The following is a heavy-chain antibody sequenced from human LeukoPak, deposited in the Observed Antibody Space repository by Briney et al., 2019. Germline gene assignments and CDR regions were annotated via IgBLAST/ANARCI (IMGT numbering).Heavy chain of an antibody. CDR3: AKLGMVRGEGY. Sequence: PGGSLRLSCAASGFTFSSCAMSWVRQAPGKGLEWVSAISGSGGCTYYADSVKGRFTISRDNSRNTLYLQMNSLRADDTAVYYCAKLGMVRGEGYWGQGTLVTVST. D-gene: IGHD3-10*01. CDR1: GFTFSSCA. V-gene: IGHV3-23*01. J-gene: IGHJ4*02. CDR2: ISGSGGCT.